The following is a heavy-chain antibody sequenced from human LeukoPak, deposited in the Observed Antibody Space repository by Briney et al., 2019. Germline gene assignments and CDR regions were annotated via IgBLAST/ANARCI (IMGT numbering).Heavy chain of an antibody. J-gene: IGHJ3*02. CDR3: ATSFQLGTPGGAFDI. Sequence: SETLSLTCTVSGGSISSYYWRWIRQPPGKGLEWIGYIYYSGSNNYNTSLKRRATISVDTSKNQFSLKLSSVTAADTAVYYCATSFQLGTPGGAFDIWGQGTMVTVSS. CDR1: GGSISSYY. V-gene: IGHV4-59*01. CDR2: IYYSGSN. D-gene: IGHD1-14*01.